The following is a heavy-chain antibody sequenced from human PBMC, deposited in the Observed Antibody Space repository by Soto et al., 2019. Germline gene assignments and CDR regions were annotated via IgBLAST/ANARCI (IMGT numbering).Heavy chain of an antibody. CDR3: ARDERGYNYVSDYGLDV. D-gene: IGHD5-18*01. V-gene: IGHV1-69*08. CDR2: IIPTLDIV. CDR1: GGTFNSHT. J-gene: IGHJ6*02. Sequence: QVQLVQSGAELKKPGSSVKVSCEASGGTFNSHTIIAWVRQAPGQGPEWMGRIIPTLDIVDYVQKFQDRVTVTADRPTNTAFMELRSLVSEDTAVYYCARDERGYNYVSDYGLDVWGQGTMVTVS.